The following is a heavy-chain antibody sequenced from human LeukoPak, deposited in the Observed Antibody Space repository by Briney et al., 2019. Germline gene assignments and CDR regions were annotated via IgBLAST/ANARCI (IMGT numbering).Heavy chain of an antibody. Sequence: SVKVSCKASGGTFSSYAISWVRQAPGQGLEWMGGIIPIFGTANYAQKFQGRVTITADESTSTAYMELSSLRSEDTAVYYCAVRITIYHDFELWFDPWGQGTLVTVSS. V-gene: IGHV1-69*13. CDR2: IIPIFGTA. CDR3: AVRITIYHDFELWFDP. CDR1: GGTFSSYA. D-gene: IGHD3-3*01. J-gene: IGHJ5*02.